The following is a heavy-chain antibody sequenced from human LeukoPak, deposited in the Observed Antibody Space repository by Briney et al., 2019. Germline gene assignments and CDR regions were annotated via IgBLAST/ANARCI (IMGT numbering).Heavy chain of an antibody. Sequence: GGSLRLSCAASGFNFRSYAMSWVRQAPGKGLEWVSAICGSGGSTYYADSVKGRFTISRDNSKNTVYLQMNSLRAEDTAVYYCAKGSSGWGIAVAEFDYWGQGTLVTVSS. D-gene: IGHD6-19*01. CDR2: ICGSGGST. V-gene: IGHV3-23*01. CDR3: AKGSSGWGIAVAEFDY. CDR1: GFNFRSYA. J-gene: IGHJ4*02.